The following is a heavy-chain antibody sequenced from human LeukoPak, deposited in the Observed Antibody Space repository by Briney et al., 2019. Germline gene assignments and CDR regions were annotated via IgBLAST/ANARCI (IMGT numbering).Heavy chain of an antibody. CDR3: ARDYYDSSGYFYPNAFDI. CDR2: ISSSSRTI. V-gene: IGHV3-48*02. D-gene: IGHD3-22*01. Sequence: TGGSLRLSCAASGFTFSTYIMNWVRQAPGEELEWISYISSSSRTIYYADSVKGRFTISSDNAKNSLYLQMNSLRDEDTAVYYCARDYYDSSGYFYPNAFDIWGQGTMVTVSS. J-gene: IGHJ3*02. CDR1: GFTFSTYI.